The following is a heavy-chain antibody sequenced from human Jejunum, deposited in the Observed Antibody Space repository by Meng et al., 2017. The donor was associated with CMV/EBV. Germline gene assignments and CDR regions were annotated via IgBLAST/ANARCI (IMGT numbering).Heavy chain of an antibody. J-gene: IGHJ4*02. Sequence: QVRVGQAGAGGKKPGSLGEVACKTSGDSFSTDTFSWVRQAPGQGLGWMGGLIAVFDKTKAAPRFQDRVTFTADESTSTAYMELSSLTFDDTAVYFCARGRRNEPLFDYWGQGTLVTVSS. D-gene: IGHD1-14*01. CDR2: LIAVFDKT. CDR3: ARGRRNEPLFDY. V-gene: IGHV1-69*13. CDR1: GDSFSTDT.